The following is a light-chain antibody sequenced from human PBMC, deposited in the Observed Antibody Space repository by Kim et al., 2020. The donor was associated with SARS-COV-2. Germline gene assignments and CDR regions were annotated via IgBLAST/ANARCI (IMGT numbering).Light chain of an antibody. V-gene: IGKV3-20*01. Sequence: FSPWERDTLSCSASQVVSNNYLAWYQQTPGQAPSLLIYGASKRTTDFPDRFSGSGSGTDFTLTIDRLEPEDFAVYFCQQYGASPYSFGQGTKLEI. CDR3: QQYGASPYS. CDR1: QVVSNNY. CDR2: GAS. J-gene: IGKJ2*03.